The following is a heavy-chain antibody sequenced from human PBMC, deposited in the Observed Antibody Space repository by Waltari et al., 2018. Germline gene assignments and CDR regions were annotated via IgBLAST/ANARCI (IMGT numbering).Heavy chain of an antibody. CDR1: GFTFSSYS. D-gene: IGHD3-3*01. CDR2: ISSSSSYI. J-gene: IGHJ4*02. Sequence: EVQLVESGGGLVKPGGSLRLSCAASGFTFSSYSMNWVRQAPGKGLGWVSSISSSSSYIYYADSVKGRFTISRDNAKNSLYLQMNSLRAEDTAVYYCARDRPDIAYYDFWSGYYGSFDYWGQGTLVTVSS. V-gene: IGHV3-21*01. CDR3: ARDRPDIAYYDFWSGYYGSFDY.